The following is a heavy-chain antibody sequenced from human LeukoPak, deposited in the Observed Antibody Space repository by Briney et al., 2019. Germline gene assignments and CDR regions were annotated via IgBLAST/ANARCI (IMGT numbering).Heavy chain of an antibody. J-gene: IGHJ4*02. CDR1: GFTFSSYW. CDR3: AAYYYDSSGYYSGPFDY. CDR2: IKQDGSEK. V-gene: IGHV3-7*01. Sequence: PGGSLRLSCAASGFTFSSYWMSWVRQAPGKGLEWVANIKQDGSEKYYVDSVKGRFTISRDNAKNSLYLQMNSLRAEDTAVYYCAAYYYDSSGYYSGPFDYWGQGTLVTVSS. D-gene: IGHD3-22*01.